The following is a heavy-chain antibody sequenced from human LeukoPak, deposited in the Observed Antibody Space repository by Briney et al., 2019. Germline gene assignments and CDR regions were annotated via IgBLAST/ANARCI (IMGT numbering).Heavy chain of an antibody. CDR2: ISWNTYSI. J-gene: IGHJ4*02. CDR3: AKGEGIAVSGTVDY. CDR1: GLTFDDYA. V-gene: IGHV3-9*03. D-gene: IGHD6-19*01. Sequence: GGSLRLSCAASGLTFDDYAMHWVRQAPGKGLEWVSGISWNTYSIGYADSVKGRFTISRDNAKKSLYLQMHSVRAEDMALYYCAKGEGIAVSGTVDYWGQGTLVTVSS.